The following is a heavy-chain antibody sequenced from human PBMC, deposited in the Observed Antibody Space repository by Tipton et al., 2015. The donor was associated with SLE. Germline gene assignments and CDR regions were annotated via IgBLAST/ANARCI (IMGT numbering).Heavy chain of an antibody. J-gene: IGHJ4*02. CDR1: GFTFSSYE. CDR3: VRDLGYGEYGGYFDY. V-gene: IGHV3-48*03. Sequence: SLRLSCAASGFTFSSYEMNWVRQAPGKGLEWVSYISSSGSTIYNADSVKGRFTISRDNAKNSLYLQMNSLRAEDTAVYYCVRDLGYGEYGGYFDYWGQGTLVTVSS. D-gene: IGHD4-17*01. CDR2: ISSSGSTI.